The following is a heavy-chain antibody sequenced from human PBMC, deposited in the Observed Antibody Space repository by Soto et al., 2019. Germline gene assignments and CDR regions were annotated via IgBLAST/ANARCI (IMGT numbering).Heavy chain of an antibody. D-gene: IGHD1-7*01. CDR1: GDSVSSNTAT. CDR3: ASGWNSVH. J-gene: IGHJ4*02. Sequence: SQTLSLTCAISGDSVSSNTATWNWIRQSPSRGLEWLGRTYYRSKWNNDYAVSVKSRITLNPDTSKNQFSLQLNSVTPDDTAVYYCASGWNSVHWGQGTLVTVSS. CDR2: TYYRSKWNN. V-gene: IGHV6-1*01.